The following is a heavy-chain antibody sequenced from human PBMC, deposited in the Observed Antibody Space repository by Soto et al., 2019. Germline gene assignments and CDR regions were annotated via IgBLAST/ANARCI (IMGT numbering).Heavy chain of an antibody. CDR3: AKDITGGDYGDYADAFDI. CDR1: GFTFDDYA. CDR2: ISWNSGSI. J-gene: IGHJ3*02. D-gene: IGHD4-17*01. V-gene: IGHV3-9*01. Sequence: GGSLRLSCAASGFTFDDYAMHWVRQAPGKGLEWVSGISWNSGSIGYADSVKGRFTISRDNAKNYLYLQMNSLRAEDTALYYCAKDITGGDYGDYADAFDIWGQGTMVTVSS.